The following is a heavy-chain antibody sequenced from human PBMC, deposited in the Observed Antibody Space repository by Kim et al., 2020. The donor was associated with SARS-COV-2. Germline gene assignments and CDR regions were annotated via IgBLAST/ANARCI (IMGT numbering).Heavy chain of an antibody. V-gene: IGHV3-66*01. CDR1: GFTVSSNY. CDR3: ARVYYDFWSGYHYYYYYYMDV. J-gene: IGHJ6*03. CDR2: IYSGGST. D-gene: IGHD3-3*01. Sequence: GGSLRLSCAASGFTVSSNYMSWVRHAPGKGLEWVSVIYSGGSTYYADSVKGRFTISRDNSKNTLYLQMNSLRAEDTAVYYCARVYYDFWSGYHYYYYYYMDVWGKGTTVTVSS.